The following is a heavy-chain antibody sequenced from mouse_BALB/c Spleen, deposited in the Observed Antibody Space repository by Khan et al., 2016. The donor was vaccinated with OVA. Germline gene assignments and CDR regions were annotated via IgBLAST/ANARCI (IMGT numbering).Heavy chain of an antibody. J-gene: IGHJ3*01. Sequence: DVMLVESGGDLVKPGGSLKLSCAASGFTFSSYSMSWVRQTPDERLEWVTTISSAGDFTYYPDSVKGRFTISRDNAKNTLYLQMSSLKSEDTAMYYCASHLTGSFAYWGQGTLVTVSA. D-gene: IGHD4-1*01. CDR3: ASHLTGSFAY. V-gene: IGHV5-6*02. CDR2: ISSAGDFT. CDR1: GFTFSSYS.